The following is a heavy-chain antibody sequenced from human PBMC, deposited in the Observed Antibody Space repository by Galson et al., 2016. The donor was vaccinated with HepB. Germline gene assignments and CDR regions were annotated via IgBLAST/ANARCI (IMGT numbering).Heavy chain of an antibody. CDR2: ISRNSLTI. V-gene: IGHV3-48*02. D-gene: IGHD7-27*01. CDR1: GFTFSSNS. J-gene: IGHJ6*02. CDR3: ASALGIRDYYGMDV. Sequence: SLRLSCAASGFTFSSNSMNWVRQAPGKGLEWVSYISRNSLTIHYADPVKGRFTISRDNAKNSLYLQMNSLRYEDTAVYYCASALGIRDYYGMDVWGQGTTVTVSS.